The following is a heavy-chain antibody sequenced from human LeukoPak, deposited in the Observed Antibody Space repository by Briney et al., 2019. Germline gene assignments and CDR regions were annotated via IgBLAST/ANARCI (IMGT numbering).Heavy chain of an antibody. CDR3: AKEMRSTKAAAGTMWSGLVDY. Sequence: GGSLRLSCAASGFTFSSYGMHWVRQAPGKGLEWVAFIRYDGSNKYYADSVKGRFTISRDNSKNTLYLQMNSLRAEDTAVYYCAKEMRSTKAAAGTMWSGLVDYWGQGTLVTVSS. CDR1: GFTFSSYG. J-gene: IGHJ4*02. D-gene: IGHD6-13*01. V-gene: IGHV3-30*02. CDR2: IRYDGSNK.